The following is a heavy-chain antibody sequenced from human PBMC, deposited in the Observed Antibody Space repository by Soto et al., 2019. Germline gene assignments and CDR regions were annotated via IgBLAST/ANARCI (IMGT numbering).Heavy chain of an antibody. CDR2: MNTNSDDT. CDR3: AREWSAAGHFYGMDV. J-gene: IGHJ6*02. V-gene: IGHV1-8*01. Sequence: WASVKVSCKTSGYTFTSYDINWVRQAPGQGLEWVGWMNTNSDDTRSAQKFRGRLTLTRDKSMRAVYMKLSNLRPDDTAVYYCAREWSAAGHFYGMDVWGQGKTVTVSS. CDR1: GYTFTSYD. D-gene: IGHD6-13*01.